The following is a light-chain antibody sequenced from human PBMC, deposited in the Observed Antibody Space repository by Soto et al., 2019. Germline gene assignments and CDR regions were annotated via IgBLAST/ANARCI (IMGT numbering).Light chain of an antibody. J-gene: IGKJ1*01. CDR2: KAS. Sequence: DIQITQSPSTLSASVGDRVTITCRASESINSWLAWYQQKPGKAPKLLIYKASNLESGVPSRFSGSGSGTEFTLTFTSLQPDDFATYYSQQYQSYSQFGQGTKV. CDR3: QQYQSYSQ. V-gene: IGKV1-5*03. CDR1: ESINSW.